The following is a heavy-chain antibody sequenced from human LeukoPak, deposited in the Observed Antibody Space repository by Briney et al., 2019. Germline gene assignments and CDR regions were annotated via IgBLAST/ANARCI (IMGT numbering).Heavy chain of an antibody. D-gene: IGHD3-3*02. CDR2: INGDGSWT. Sequence: GESLRLSCVASGFTFSGYWMFWVRQVPGKGLMWVADINGDGSWTRYADTVRGRFTIFRDNSKNTLYLQMNSLRAEDTAVYYCARVPSTDIFGVASLDYWGQGTSVTVSS. CDR3: ARVPSTDIFGVASLDY. CDR1: GFTFSGYW. V-gene: IGHV3-74*01. J-gene: IGHJ4*02.